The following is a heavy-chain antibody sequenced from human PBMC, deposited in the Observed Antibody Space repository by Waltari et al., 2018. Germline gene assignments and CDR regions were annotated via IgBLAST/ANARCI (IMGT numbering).Heavy chain of an antibody. V-gene: IGHV3-7*01. CDR2: IKQDGGEK. CDR3: ARGVPLRYFDWFGV. D-gene: IGHD3-9*01. J-gene: IGHJ6*02. Sequence: DVQLVESGGGLVQPGGALRLSCAASGFSVSDYWMSGVRQAPGKGLEWVANIKQDGGEKYYVDSVKGRFTISRDNARNSVNLHMNSLRVEDTALYYCARGVPLRYFDWFGVWGQGTTVTVSS. CDR1: GFSVSDYW.